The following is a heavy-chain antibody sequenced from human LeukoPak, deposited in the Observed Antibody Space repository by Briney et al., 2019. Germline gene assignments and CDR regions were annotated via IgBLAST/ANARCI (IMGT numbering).Heavy chain of an antibody. J-gene: IGHJ5*02. D-gene: IGHD2/OR15-2a*01. CDR2: TYYRSKWYN. Sequence: SQTLLLTCAISGDSVSSNSAAWNWIRQSPSRGLEWLGRTYYRSKWYNDYAVSVKSRITINPDTSKNQFSLQLNSVTPEDTAVYYCARLLLSAARVGWFDPWGQGTLVTVSS. V-gene: IGHV6-1*01. CDR1: GDSVSSNSAA. CDR3: ARLLLSAARVGWFDP.